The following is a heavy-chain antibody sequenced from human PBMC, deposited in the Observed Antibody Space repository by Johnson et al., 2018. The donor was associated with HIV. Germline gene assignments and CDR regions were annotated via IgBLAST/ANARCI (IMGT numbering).Heavy chain of an antibody. CDR3: AKTLGYDSSDYHDGFDI. J-gene: IGHJ3*02. V-gene: IGHV3-30*02. D-gene: IGHD3-22*01. CDR1: GFTFSNYA. Sequence: QVQLVESGGGVVQPGGSLRLSCEASGFTFSNYAMNWVRQAPGKGLEWVAFIRFDGSIEHQRDSVKGRFPISRDNSKNTMYLQMNSLRPEDTAVYYCAKTLGYDSSDYHDGFDIWGHGTMVTVSS. CDR2: IRFDGSIE.